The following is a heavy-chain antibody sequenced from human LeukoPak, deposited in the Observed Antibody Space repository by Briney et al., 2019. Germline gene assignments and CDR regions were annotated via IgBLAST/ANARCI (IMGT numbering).Heavy chain of an antibody. CDR2: INPNSGGT. Sequence: GASVKVSCKASGYTYTGYYMHWVRQAPGQGLEWMGWINPNSGGTNYAQKFQGRVTMTRDTSISTAYMELSRLRSDDTAVYYCARVNDYSNYGHFDYWGQGTLVTVSS. J-gene: IGHJ4*02. D-gene: IGHD4-11*01. CDR3: ARVNDYSNYGHFDY. CDR1: GYTYTGYY. V-gene: IGHV1-2*02.